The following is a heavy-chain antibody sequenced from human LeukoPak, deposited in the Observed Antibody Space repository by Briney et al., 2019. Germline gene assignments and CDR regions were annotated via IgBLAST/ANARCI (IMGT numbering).Heavy chain of an antibody. CDR1: GGTFSSYA. Sequence: GSSVRVSCKASGGTFSSYAISWVRQAPGQGLEWMGRIIPILGIANYAQKFQGRVTITADKSTSTAYMELGSLRSEDTAVYYCARDYDILTGYYSPFDYWGQGTLVTVSS. D-gene: IGHD3-9*01. CDR2: IIPILGIA. CDR3: ARDYDILTGYYSPFDY. V-gene: IGHV1-69*04. J-gene: IGHJ4*02.